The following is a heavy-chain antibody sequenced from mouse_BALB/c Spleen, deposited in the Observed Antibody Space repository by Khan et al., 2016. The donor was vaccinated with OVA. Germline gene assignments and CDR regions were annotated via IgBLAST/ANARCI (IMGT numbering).Heavy chain of an antibody. Sequence: EVELVESGGDLVKPGGSLKLSCAASGFTFSTYGMSWVRQTPDRRLEWVATVSTGGSYTYYPDSVQGRFTIYRDNAKNTLYLQMNSLKSDDTAIFYCTRLAYYYDSEGFAYWGQGTLVTVSA. D-gene: IGHD1-1*01. CDR1: GFTFSTYG. CDR3: TRLAYYYDSEGFAY. V-gene: IGHV5-6*01. CDR2: VSTGGSYT. J-gene: IGHJ3*01.